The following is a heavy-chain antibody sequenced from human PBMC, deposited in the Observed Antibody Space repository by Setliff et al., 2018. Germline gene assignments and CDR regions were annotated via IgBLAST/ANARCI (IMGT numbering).Heavy chain of an antibody. D-gene: IGHD1-26*01. CDR1: GGSLNTYY. CDR2: LYYNGTT. Sequence: SETLSLTCTVSGGSLNTYYWSWIRQSPGKGLEWIGYLYYNGTTRFGPSLKSRATISLDTSRNQFSLRLTSVTAADTAVYYCASTPRRGLDIRTRVGAFDSWGQGTVVTVSS. V-gene: IGHV4-59*01. CDR3: ASTPRRGLDIRTRVGAFDS. J-gene: IGHJ4*02.